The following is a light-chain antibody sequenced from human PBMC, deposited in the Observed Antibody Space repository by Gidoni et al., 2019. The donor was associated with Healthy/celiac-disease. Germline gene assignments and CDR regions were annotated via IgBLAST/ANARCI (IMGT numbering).Light chain of an antibody. V-gene: IGLV1-40*01. CDR3: QSYDSSLSHVV. J-gene: IGLJ2*01. Sequence: QSVLTQPPSVSVAPGQRVTISCTGSSSNIGAGYDVHWYQQLPGTAPKLLIYGNSNRPSGVPDRFSGSKSGTSASLAISGLQAEDEADYYCQSYDSSLSHVVFGGGTKLTVL. CDR1: SSNIGAGYD. CDR2: GNS.